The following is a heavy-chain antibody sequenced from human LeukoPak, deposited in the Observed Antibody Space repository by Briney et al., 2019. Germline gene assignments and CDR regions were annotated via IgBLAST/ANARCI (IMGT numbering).Heavy chain of an antibody. D-gene: IGHD5-12*01. CDR2: TYYRSKWYN. CDR1: GDSVSSNSAA. Sequence: SQTLSLTCAISGDSVSSNSAAWNWIRQSPSRGLEWLGRTYYRSKWYNDYAVSVKSRITINPDTSKNQFSLQLNSVTPEDTAVYYCARNPGYSGYDYPFYYYYYMDVWGKGTTVTISS. J-gene: IGHJ6*03. V-gene: IGHV6-1*01. CDR3: ARNPGYSGYDYPFYYYYYMDV.